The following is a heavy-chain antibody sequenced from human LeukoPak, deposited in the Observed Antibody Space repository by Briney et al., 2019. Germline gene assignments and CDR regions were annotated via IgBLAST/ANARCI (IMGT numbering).Heavy chain of an antibody. D-gene: IGHD3-22*01. CDR3: AFFPRGYDSSGDDY. Sequence: ASVKVSCKFSGHTLIELSMHWVRQAPGKGLEWMGGFDPEDGDTIYAQKFQGRVTMTEDTSTDTAYMELSRLRSEDTAVYYCAFFPRGYDSSGDDYWGQGTLVTVSS. CDR2: FDPEDGDT. CDR1: GHTLIELS. V-gene: IGHV1-24*01. J-gene: IGHJ4*02.